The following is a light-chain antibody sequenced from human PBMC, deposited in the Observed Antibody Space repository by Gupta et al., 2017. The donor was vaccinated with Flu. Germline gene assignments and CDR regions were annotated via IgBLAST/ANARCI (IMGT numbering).Light chain of an antibody. CDR1: QDIGRC. Sequence: GVRFTITCRTSQDIGRCLAWYQQKPGIAPKLLVYSASSLHSAVPSRFSASGSGTEFTLTISSLQPDDVATYYCQKYDNDPRTFGQGTRV. J-gene: IGKJ1*01. CDR2: SAS. V-gene: IGKV1-27*01. CDR3: QKYDNDPRT.